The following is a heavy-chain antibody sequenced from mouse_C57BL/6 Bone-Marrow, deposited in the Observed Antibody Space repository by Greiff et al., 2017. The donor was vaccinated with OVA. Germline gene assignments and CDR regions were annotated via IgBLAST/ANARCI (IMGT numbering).Heavy chain of an antibody. CDR1: GYTFTSYW. CDR3: TRKGKLGWYFDV. CDR2: IYPGNSDT. Sequence: EVQLQQSGTVLARPGASVKMSCKTSGYTFTSYWMHWVKQRPGQGLEWIGAIYPGNSDTSYNQKFKGKAKLTAVTSASTAYMELSSRTNEDSAVYYCTRKGKLGWYFDVWGTGTTVTVSS. V-gene: IGHV1-5*01. J-gene: IGHJ1*03.